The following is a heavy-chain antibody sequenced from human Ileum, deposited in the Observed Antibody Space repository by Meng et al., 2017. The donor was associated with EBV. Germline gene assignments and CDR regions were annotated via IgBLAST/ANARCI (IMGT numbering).Heavy chain of an antibody. J-gene: IGHJ5*02. V-gene: IGHV1-69*15. D-gene: IGHD3-3*01. CDR1: GDTFNTFA. CDR2: IVPLFGKT. CDR3: AVSTMTGSWLDP. Sequence: QVHLVQSGAEGKQPGSSVKVSCTASGDTFNTFAVNWMRQAPGQGLEWMGTIVPLFGKTNYARKFQGRVTITADASAKTAYMELTSVRYEDTAVFFCAVSTMTGSWLDPWGQGTLVTVSS.